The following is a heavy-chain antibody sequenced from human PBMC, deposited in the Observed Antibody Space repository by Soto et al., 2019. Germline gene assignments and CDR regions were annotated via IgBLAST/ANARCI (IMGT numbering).Heavy chain of an antibody. V-gene: IGHV1-46*01. CDR3: AREPSYCSSTSCPAYYYYGMDV. D-gene: IGHD2-2*01. CDR2: INPSGGST. Sequence: GASVTVSCKASGYTFTSYYMHWVRQAPGQGLEWMGIINPSGGSTSYAQKFQGRVNITRETSTSTVYMELRSLRSEDTAVYYCAREPSYCSSTSCPAYYYYGMDVWGQGTALTVSS. J-gene: IGHJ6*02. CDR1: GYTFTSYY.